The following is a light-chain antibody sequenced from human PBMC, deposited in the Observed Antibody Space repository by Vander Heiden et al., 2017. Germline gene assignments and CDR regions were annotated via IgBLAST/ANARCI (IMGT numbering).Light chain of an antibody. CDR2: AAS. J-gene: IGKJ5*01. V-gene: IGKV1-39*01. CDR1: QYISSY. CDR3: QQSYSTPAIT. Sequence: DIQMTQSPSSLSASVGDRVTITCRASQYISSYLTWYQLKPGKAPKLLIYAASSLQSGVPSRFSGSGSGTDFTLTISSLQPEDFATYSCQQSYSTPAITFGQGTRLEIK.